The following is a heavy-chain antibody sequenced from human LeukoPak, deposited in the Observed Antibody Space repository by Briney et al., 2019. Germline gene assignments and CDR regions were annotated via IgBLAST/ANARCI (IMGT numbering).Heavy chain of an antibody. CDR1: GFSFSEYS. CDR3: AKDIKATAMLYYFDY. J-gene: IGHJ4*02. CDR2: ISWNSGSI. Sequence: GGSLRLSCAASGFSFSEYSLHWVRQAPGKGLEWVSGISWNSGSIGYADSVKGRFTISRDNAKNSLYLQMNSLRAEDTALYYCAKDIKATAMLYYFDYWGQGTLVTVSS. D-gene: IGHD5-18*01. V-gene: IGHV3-9*01.